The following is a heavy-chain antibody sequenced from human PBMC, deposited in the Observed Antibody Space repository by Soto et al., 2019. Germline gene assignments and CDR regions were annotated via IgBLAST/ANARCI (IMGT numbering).Heavy chain of an antibody. Sequence: ASVKVACKASGYTFTRYGCSWVRQAPKQRREWMGWSNPYKSNTKYAQNLQGRGTMTTDTSTSKAYMERRDQTTDDTAVAYCGSSNYDSPIPLYYWGQGTLVTVSS. J-gene: IGHJ4*02. D-gene: IGHD3-22*01. V-gene: IGHV1-18*01. CDR3: GSSNYDSPIPLYY. CDR1: GYTFTRYG. CDR2: SNPYKSNT.